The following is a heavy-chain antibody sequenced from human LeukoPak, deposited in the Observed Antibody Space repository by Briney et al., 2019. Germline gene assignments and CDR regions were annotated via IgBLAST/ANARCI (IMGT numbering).Heavy chain of an antibody. CDR3: ARAATDSGWYLYRYWFDT. D-gene: IGHD6-19*01. CDR2: MNPNSGNT. CDR1: GYTFTGYY. Sequence: ASVKVSCTASGYTFTGYYMHWVRQAPGQGLEWMGWMNPNSGNTGYAQKFQGRVTMTRDTSISTAYMELSRLRSDDTAVYYCARAATDSGWYLYRYWFDTWGQGTLVTVSS. J-gene: IGHJ5*02. V-gene: IGHV1-2*02.